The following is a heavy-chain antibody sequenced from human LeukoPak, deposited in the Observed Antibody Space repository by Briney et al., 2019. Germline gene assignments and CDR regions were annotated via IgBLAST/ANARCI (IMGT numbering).Heavy chain of an antibody. V-gene: IGHV3-21*01. Sequence: GGSLRLSCAASGFTFSSYSMNWVRQAPGKGLEWVSSINSSSSYIYYADSVKGRFTISRDNAKNSLYLQMNGLRAEDKAVYYCARYGDPSLDPYYYYGMDVWGQGTTVTVSS. D-gene: IGHD4-17*01. J-gene: IGHJ6*02. CDR2: INSSSSYI. CDR3: ARYGDPSLDPYYYYGMDV. CDR1: GFTFSSYS.